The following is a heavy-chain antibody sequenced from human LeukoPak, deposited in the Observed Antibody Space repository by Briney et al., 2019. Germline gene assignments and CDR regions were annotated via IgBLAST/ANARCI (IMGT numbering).Heavy chain of an antibody. CDR2: ITSSSKDI. CDR3: AKNILTMTMDYMDV. CDR1: GFAFRTFR. V-gene: IGHV3-21*01. J-gene: IGHJ6*03. Sequence: PGGSLRLSCAASGFAFRTFRMSWVRQAPGKGLEWVSHITSSSKDIYYADSVKGRFTISRDNPKNTLYLQMDSLRPEDTALYYCAKNILTMTMDYMDVWGKGTTVTVSS. D-gene: IGHD4/OR15-4a*01.